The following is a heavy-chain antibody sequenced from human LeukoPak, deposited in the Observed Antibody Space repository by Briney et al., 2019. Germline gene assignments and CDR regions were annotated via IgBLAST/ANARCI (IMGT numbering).Heavy chain of an antibody. D-gene: IGHD3-22*01. Sequence: PSETLSLTCTVSGGSISRGDYYWSWIRQPPGKGLEWIGYIFYSGSTYYNPSLRGRLTISVDTSKNQFSLKLSSVTAADTAVYYCATYYYDSSGSPAYFFDYWGQGTLVTVSS. V-gene: IGHV4-30-4*01. CDR2: IFYSGST. CDR1: GGSISRGDYY. CDR3: ATYYYDSSGSPAYFFDY. J-gene: IGHJ4*02.